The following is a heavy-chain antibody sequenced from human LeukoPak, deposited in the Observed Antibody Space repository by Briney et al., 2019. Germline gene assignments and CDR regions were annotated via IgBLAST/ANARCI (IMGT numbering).Heavy chain of an antibody. J-gene: IGHJ3*02. Sequence: ASVKVSCKASGYTFTSYDINWVRQATGQGLEWMGWMNPNSGNTGYAQKFQGRVTMTRNTSISTAYMELSSLRSEDTAVYYCARDKPNYYDCSGPNDAFDIWGQGTMVTVSS. D-gene: IGHD3-22*01. V-gene: IGHV1-8*01. CDR2: MNPNSGNT. CDR1: GYTFTSYD. CDR3: ARDKPNYYDCSGPNDAFDI.